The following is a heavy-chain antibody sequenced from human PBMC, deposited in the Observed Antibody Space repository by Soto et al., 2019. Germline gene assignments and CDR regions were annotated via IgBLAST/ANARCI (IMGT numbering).Heavy chain of an antibody. J-gene: IGHJ6*03. Sequence: QVQLVESGGGVVQPGRSLRLSCAASGFTFSSYGMHWVRQAPGKGLEWVAVISYDGSNKYYADSVKGRFTISRDNSKNPLYLQMNSLRAEDTAVYYCAKDRFKKDYYMDVWGKGTTVTVSS. CDR3: AKDRFKKDYYMDV. CDR2: ISYDGSNK. V-gene: IGHV3-30*18. CDR1: GFTFSSYG.